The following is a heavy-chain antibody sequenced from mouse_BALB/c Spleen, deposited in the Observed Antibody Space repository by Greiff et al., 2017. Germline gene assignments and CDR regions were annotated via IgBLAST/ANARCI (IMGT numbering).Heavy chain of an antibody. Sequence: VQLQQSGTVLARPGASVKMSCKASGYSFTSYWMHWVKQRPGQGLGWIGAIYPGNSDTSYNQKFKGKAKLTAVTSASTAYMELSSLTNEDSAVYYCTRPGYDLAWFAYWGQGTLVTVSA. CDR2: IYPGNSDT. V-gene: IGHV1-5*01. CDR1: GYSFTSYW. CDR3: TRPGYDLAWFAY. D-gene: IGHD2-2*01. J-gene: IGHJ3*01.